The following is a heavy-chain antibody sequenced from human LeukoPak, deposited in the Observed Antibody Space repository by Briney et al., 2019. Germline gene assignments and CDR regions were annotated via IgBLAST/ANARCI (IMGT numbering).Heavy chain of an antibody. D-gene: IGHD2-2*01. CDR1: GFSLSTSGVG. J-gene: IGHJ1*01. Sequence: SGPTLVKPTQTLTLTCTFSGFSLSTSGVGVGWVRQPPGKALQWLALIYGNVDKRYSPSLKNRLNISKDSSTSPVVLTMTNMDPVDTATYYCVHDIPRGEGFQHWGQGTLVTVSS. CDR3: VHDIPRGEGFQH. CDR2: IYGNVDK. V-gene: IGHV2-5*01.